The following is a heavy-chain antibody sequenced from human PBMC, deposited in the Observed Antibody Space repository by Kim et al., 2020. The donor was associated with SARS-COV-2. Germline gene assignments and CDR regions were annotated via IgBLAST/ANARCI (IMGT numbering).Heavy chain of an antibody. Sequence: SETLSLTCTVSGGSISSYYWRWIRQPPGTGLEWVGYIYYSGSTNYNPSLKRRVAISVDTCENQFSLKLRPVTGADTDEAYFSRRGIVRPKALVCWGGR. CDR2: IYYSGST. CDR1: GGSISSYY. J-gene: IGHJ2*01. D-gene: IGHD3-10*01. CDR3: SRRGIVRPKALVCW. V-gene: IGHV4-59*08.